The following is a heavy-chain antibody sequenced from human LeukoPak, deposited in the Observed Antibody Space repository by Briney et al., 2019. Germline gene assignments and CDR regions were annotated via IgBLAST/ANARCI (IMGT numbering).Heavy chain of an antibody. Sequence: DSVEVSCKASGYTFTSYGISWVRQAPGQGLEWMGWISAYNGNTNYAQKLQGRVTMTTDTSTSTAYIELRGLRSDDTAVYYCARSGVPYDFWSGYHYYFDYWGQGTLVTVSS. V-gene: IGHV1-18*01. CDR2: ISAYNGNT. D-gene: IGHD3-3*01. CDR3: ARSGVPYDFWSGYHYYFDY. J-gene: IGHJ4*02. CDR1: GYTFTSYG.